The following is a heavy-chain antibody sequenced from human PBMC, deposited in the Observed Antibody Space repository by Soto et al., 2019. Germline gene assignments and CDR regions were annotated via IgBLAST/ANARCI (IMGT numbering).Heavy chain of an antibody. V-gene: IGHV4-31*03. J-gene: IGHJ4*02. Sequence: QVQLQESGPGLVKPSQTLSLTCTVSGGSISSGGYYWSWIRQHPGKGLEWIGYIYYSGSTYYNPSLKSRVTISVDTSKNQFSLKLSSVTAADTAVYYCAREVRGRVVPAAMGLIDYWGQGTLVTVSS. D-gene: IGHD2-2*01. CDR3: AREVRGRVVPAAMGLIDY. CDR1: GGSISSGGYY. CDR2: IYYSGST.